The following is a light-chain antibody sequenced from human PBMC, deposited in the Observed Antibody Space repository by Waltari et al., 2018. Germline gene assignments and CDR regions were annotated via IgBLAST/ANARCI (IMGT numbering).Light chain of an antibody. CDR2: WAS. J-gene: IGKJ1*01. V-gene: IGKV4-1*01. CDR3: QQYYTNPRT. CDR1: QSVLYNSNNKNY. Sequence: DIVMTQSPDSLTVSLGERATINCKSNQSVLYNSNNKNYVAWYQQKPGQPPKLPIYWASTRQSGVPDRCSGSGSGTDFTLTISSLQAEDVAVYHCQQYYTNPRTFGQGTKVEIK.